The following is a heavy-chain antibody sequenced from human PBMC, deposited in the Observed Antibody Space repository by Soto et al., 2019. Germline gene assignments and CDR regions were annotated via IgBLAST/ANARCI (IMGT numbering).Heavy chain of an antibody. Sequence: QVQLQQWCAGLLKPSETLSLTCAVYGGSFSDYYWSWIRQPPGKGLEWMGEINHSGSTNYNPYLKRRVTISVDTSKHQFSLKLRSVAAADTAVYYCARGRSGWHTTTYYYYGTDVWGQGTTVTVSS. J-gene: IGHJ6*02. CDR3: ARGRSGWHTTTYYYYGTDV. CDR2: INHSGST. V-gene: IGHV4-34*01. CDR1: GGSFSDYY. D-gene: IGHD6-19*01.